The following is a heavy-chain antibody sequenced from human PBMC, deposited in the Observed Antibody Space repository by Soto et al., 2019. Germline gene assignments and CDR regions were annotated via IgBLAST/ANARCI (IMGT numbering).Heavy chain of an antibody. CDR3: ARVQLWKYLDY. J-gene: IGHJ4*02. D-gene: IGHD5-18*01. CDR2: IYYSGST. V-gene: IGHV4-59*01. Sequence: PSETLSLTCTVSGGSISSYYWSWIRQPPGKGLEWIGYIYYSGSTNYNPSLKSRVTISVDTSKNQFSLKLSSVTAADTAVYYCARVQLWKYLDYWGQGTLVTVSS. CDR1: GGSISSYY.